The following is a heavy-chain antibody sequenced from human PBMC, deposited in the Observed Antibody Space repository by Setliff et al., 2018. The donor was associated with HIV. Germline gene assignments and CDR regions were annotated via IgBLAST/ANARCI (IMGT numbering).Heavy chain of an antibody. J-gene: IGHJ6*03. CDR3: ARAGDGSPFYYYYYMDV. D-gene: IGHD1-26*01. CDR1: GGSISSGGYY. Sequence: SETLSLTCTVSGGSISSGGYYWSWIRQHPGKGLEWIGYIYYSGSTFYNPSLKSRAAISIDTSKNQFFLKLKSVTVADTAVYYCARAGDGSPFYYYYYMDVWGKGTTVTVSS. V-gene: IGHV4-31*03. CDR2: IYYSGST.